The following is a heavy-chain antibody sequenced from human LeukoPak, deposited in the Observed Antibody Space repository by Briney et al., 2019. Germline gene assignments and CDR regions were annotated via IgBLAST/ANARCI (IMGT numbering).Heavy chain of an antibody. CDR2: ISYDGSNK. CDR1: GFTFSSYA. Sequence: GGSLRLSCAASGFTFSSYAMHWVRQAPGKGLEWVAVISYDGSNKYYADSVKGRFTISRDNSKNTLYLQMNSLRAEDTAVYYCAGDLEPTESIVLMVYAIIGSDYWGQGTLVTVSS. J-gene: IGHJ4*02. D-gene: IGHD2-8*01. V-gene: IGHV3-30-3*01. CDR3: AGDLEPTESIVLMVYAIIGSDY.